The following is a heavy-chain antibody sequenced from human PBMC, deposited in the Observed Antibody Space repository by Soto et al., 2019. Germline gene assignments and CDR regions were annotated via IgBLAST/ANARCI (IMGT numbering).Heavy chain of an antibody. J-gene: IGHJ4*02. CDR2: IGTAGDT. Sequence: GGSLRLSCAASGFTFSSYDMHWVRQATGKGLEWVSAIGTAGDTYYPGSVKGRFTISRENAKNSLYLQMNSLRAGDTAVYYCARAFGDCSGGSCFGPYYFDYWGQGTLVTVSS. CDR1: GFTFSSYD. V-gene: IGHV3-13*01. CDR3: ARAFGDCSGGSCFGPYYFDY. D-gene: IGHD2-15*01.